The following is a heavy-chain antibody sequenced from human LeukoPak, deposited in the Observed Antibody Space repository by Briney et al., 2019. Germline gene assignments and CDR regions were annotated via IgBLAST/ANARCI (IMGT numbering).Heavy chain of an antibody. D-gene: IGHD3-22*01. V-gene: IGHV1-2*02. Sequence: ASVKVSCKASGYTFTSYYMHWVRQAPGQGLEWMGWINPNSGGTNYAQKFQGRVTMTRDTSISTAYMELSRLRSDDTAVYYCASRGGDYYDSSGRIRSPRYSLWGQGTLVTVSS. CDR3: ASRGGDYYDSSGRIRSPRYSL. J-gene: IGHJ4*02. CDR2: INPNSGGT. CDR1: GYTFTSYY.